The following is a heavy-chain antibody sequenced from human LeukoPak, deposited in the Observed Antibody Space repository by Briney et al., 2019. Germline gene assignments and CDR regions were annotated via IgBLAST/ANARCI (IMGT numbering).Heavy chain of an antibody. CDR1: GFTFSSYA. CDR3: AKLPPPAAIRGGHFDY. CDR2: ISGSGGST. J-gene: IGHJ4*02. Sequence: GGSLRLSCAASGFTFSSYAMSWVRQAPGKGLEWVSAISGSGGSTYYADSVKGRFTISRDNSKNTLYLQMNSLGAEDTAVYYCAKLPPPAAIRGGHFDYWGQGTLVTVSS. V-gene: IGHV3-23*01. D-gene: IGHD2-2*02.